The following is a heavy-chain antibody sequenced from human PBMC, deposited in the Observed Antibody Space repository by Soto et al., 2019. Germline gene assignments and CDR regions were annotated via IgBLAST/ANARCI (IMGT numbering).Heavy chain of an antibody. CDR1: GYIFVNYG. CDR2: ISPYSGNT. J-gene: IGHJ6*02. V-gene: IGHV1-18*01. Sequence: QVQLVQSGDEVRKPGSSVKVSCKASGYIFVNYGIAWVRQAPGQGLEWVGWISPYSGNTHYASKVQGRITMTTDTSSSTAYMVVGSLSSDDTAVYSGAMVDNYVTPTPQDVWGQGTTVTVSS. D-gene: IGHD3-16*01. CDR3: AMVDNYVTPTPQDV.